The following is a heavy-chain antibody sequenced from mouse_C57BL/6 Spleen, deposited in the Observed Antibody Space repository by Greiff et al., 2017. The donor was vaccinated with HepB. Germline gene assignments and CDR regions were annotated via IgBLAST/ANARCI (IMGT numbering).Heavy chain of an antibody. CDR3: ARSGGSPYYAMDY. CDR2: INPSSGYT. V-gene: IGHV1-4*01. D-gene: IGHD1-1*01. CDR1: GYTFTSYT. Sequence: QVQLQQSGAELARPGASVKMSCKASGYTFTSYTMHWVKQRPGQGLEWIGYINPSSGYTKYNQKFKDKATLTADKSSSTAYMQLSSLTSEDSAVYYCARSGGSPYYAMDYWGQGTSVTVSS. J-gene: IGHJ4*01.